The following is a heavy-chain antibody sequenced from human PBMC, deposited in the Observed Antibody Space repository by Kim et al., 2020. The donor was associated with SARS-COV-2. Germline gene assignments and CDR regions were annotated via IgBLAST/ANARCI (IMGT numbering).Heavy chain of an antibody. D-gene: IGHD3-22*01. CDR1: GFTFSDYY. Sequence: GGSLRLSCAASGFTFSDYYMSWIRQAPGKGLEWVSYISSSGSTIYYADSVKGRFTISRDNAKNSLYLQMNSLRAEDTAVYYCARVVGDYYDSSGYLDYWGQGTLVTVSS. CDR2: ISSSGSTI. V-gene: IGHV3-11*01. CDR3: ARVVGDYYDSSGYLDY. J-gene: IGHJ4*02.